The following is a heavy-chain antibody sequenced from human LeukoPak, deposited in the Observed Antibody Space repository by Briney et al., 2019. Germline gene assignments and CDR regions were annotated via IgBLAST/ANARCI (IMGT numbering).Heavy chain of an antibody. CDR2: IYPGDSET. CDR3: ARQRGDSSSWPPGDY. CDR1: GYIFTNYW. Sequence: GESLKISCKGSGYIFTNYWIVWVRQMPGKGLEWMGIIYPGDSETRYSPSFQGQVIISADKSISTAYLQWTSLKASDTAMYYCARQRGDSSSWPPGDYWGQGTLVTVSS. V-gene: IGHV5-51*01. J-gene: IGHJ4*02. D-gene: IGHD6-13*01.